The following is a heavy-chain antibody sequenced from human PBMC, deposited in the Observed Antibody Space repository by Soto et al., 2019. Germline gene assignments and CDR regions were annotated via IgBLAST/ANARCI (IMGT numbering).Heavy chain of an antibody. V-gene: IGHV3-53*01. J-gene: IGHJ2*01. CDR3: ANLYSYGPQCFDL. CDR2: IHVDGRT. CDR1: DFDVSGNY. Sequence: GGSLRLSCAASDFDVSGNYISWVRQAPGKGLEWVSMIHVDGRTYYGDSVRGRFIVSRDDSENTVYLQMNSLRAEDTAVYYCANLYSYGPQCFDLWGRGTLVTVSS. D-gene: IGHD5-18*01.